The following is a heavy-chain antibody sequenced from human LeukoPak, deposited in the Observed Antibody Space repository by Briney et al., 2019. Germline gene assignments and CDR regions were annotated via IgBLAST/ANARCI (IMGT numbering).Heavy chain of an antibody. CDR3: ARAVRTVPWRGYCSGGSCKSTYYFDY. V-gene: IGHV1-8*01. CDR1: GYTFTSYD. Sequence: GASVKVSCKASGYTFTSYDINWVRQATGQGLEWMVWMNPDSGNTGYAQKFQGRVTMTRNTSISTAYMELSSLRSEDTAVYYCARAVRTVPWRGYCSGGSCKSTYYFDYWGQGNLVTVSS. D-gene: IGHD2-15*01. CDR2: MNPDSGNT. J-gene: IGHJ4*02.